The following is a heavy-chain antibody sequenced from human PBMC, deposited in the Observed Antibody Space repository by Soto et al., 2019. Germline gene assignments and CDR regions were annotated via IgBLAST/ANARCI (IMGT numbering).Heavy chain of an antibody. D-gene: IGHD1-26*01. V-gene: IGHV1-69*01. CDR1: GGTFSRYG. J-gene: IGHJ4*02. CDR2: IIPIFGTT. CDR3: ARTYYQWEALHYFDF. Sequence: QVQLVQSGAEVKKPGSSVKVSCTVSGGTFSRYGFTWVRQAPGQGFQWMGGIIPIFGTTHYEQNFQGRLSITADESTSTVYMELSSLRSDDTAIYFCARTYYQWEALHYFDFWGQGTLVTVSS.